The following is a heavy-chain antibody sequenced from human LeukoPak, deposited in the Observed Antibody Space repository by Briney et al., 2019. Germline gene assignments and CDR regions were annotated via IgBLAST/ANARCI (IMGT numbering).Heavy chain of an antibody. D-gene: IGHD6-19*01. Sequence: GGSLRLSCTASGFTFGDYAMSWVRQAPGKGLEWVGFIRSKAYGGTTEYAASVKGRFTISRDDSKSIAYLQMNSLKTEDTAVYYCTRDPPMYGAVAGSLNYWGQGTLVTVSS. V-gene: IGHV3-49*04. CDR3: TRDPPMYGAVAGSLNY. CDR1: GFTFGDYA. CDR2: IRSKAYGGTT. J-gene: IGHJ4*02.